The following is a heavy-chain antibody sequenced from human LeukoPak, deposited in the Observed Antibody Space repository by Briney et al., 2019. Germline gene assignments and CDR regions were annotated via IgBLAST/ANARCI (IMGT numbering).Heavy chain of an antibody. V-gene: IGHV3-7*01. D-gene: IGHD1-1*01. CDR3: VKGNGFLLGF. Sequence: PGGSLRLSCAVSGFTFSSEWMNWVRQAPGKELEWVAIIKGDGSEEYYVDSVKGRFTISRDNTKNSLYLQMNRLRVEDTALYYCVKGNGFLLGFWGQGTQVTVSS. CDR2: IKGDGSEE. CDR1: GFTFSSEW. J-gene: IGHJ4*02.